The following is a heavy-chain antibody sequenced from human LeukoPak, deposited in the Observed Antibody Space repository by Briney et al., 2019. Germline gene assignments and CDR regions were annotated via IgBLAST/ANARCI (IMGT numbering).Heavy chain of an antibody. D-gene: IGHD2-2*01. CDR1: GFTFNSHA. J-gene: IGHJ4*02. CDR3: ARDFSRVPDY. CDR2: ISSGSDYI. Sequence: PGGSLRLSCAASGFTFNSHAMNWVRQAPGKGLEWVSFISSGSDYIYYADSVKGRFTISRDNAKNSLYLQMNSPRAEDTAVYYCARDFSRVPDYWGQGTLVTVSS. V-gene: IGHV3-21*01.